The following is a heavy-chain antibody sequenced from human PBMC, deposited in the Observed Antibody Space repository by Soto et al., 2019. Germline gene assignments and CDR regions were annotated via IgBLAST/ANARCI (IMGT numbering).Heavy chain of an antibody. CDR3: ARGAGNSSGYYLFGYYYYGMDV. J-gene: IGHJ6*02. CDR2: ISYDGSNK. V-gene: IGHV3-30-3*01. D-gene: IGHD3-22*01. CDR1: GFTFSSYA. Sequence: SLRLSCAASGFTFSSYAMHWVRQAPGKGPEWVAVISYDGSNKYYADSVKGRFTISRDNSKNTLYLQMNSLRAEDTAVYYCARGAGNSSGYYLFGYYYYGMDVWGQGTTVTVSS.